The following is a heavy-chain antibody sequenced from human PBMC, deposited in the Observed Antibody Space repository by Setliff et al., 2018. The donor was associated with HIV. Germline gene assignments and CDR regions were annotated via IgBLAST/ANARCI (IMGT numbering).Heavy chain of an antibody. CDR3: ARHEGYLYDGSRYFGRFDP. D-gene: IGHD2-15*01. Sequence: TLSLTCTVSGGSIDSDSYSWTWLRQPAGKGPELIVHIYVGGSVIYNPSLASRVTISMVPSKNQISLRLHSVTAADTAVYYCARHEGYLYDGSRYFGRFDPWGQGTLVTVSS. CDR1: GGSIDSDSYS. J-gene: IGHJ5*02. CDR2: IYVGGSV. V-gene: IGHV4-61*09.